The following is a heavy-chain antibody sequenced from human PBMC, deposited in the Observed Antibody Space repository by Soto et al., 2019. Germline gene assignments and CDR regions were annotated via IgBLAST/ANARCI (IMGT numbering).Heavy chain of an antibody. CDR2: ISYDGSNK. J-gene: IGHJ4*02. V-gene: IGHV3-30*18. Sequence: GGSLRLSCAASGFTFSSYGMHWVRQAPGKGLEWVAVISYDGSNKYYADSVKGRFTISRDNSKNTLYLQMNSLRAEDTAVYYCAKDLTIFGVVIIYVCDYWGQGTLVTVSS. D-gene: IGHD3-3*01. CDR1: GFTFSSYG. CDR3: AKDLTIFGVVIIYVCDY.